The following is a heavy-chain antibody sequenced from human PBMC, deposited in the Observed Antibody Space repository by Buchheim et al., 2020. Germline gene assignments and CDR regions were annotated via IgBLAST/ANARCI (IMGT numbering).Heavy chain of an antibody. Sequence: QVQLQESGPGLVKPSETLSLTCTVSGGSVSSGSYYWSWIRQPPGKGLEWIGYIYYSGSTNYKPSPKSRVTRSVDTSKNQFSLKLSSVTAADTAVYYCARRSRTNWFDPWGQGTL. CDR3: ARRSRTNWFDP. CDR1: GGSVSSGSYY. V-gene: IGHV4-61*01. CDR2: IYYSGST. J-gene: IGHJ5*02.